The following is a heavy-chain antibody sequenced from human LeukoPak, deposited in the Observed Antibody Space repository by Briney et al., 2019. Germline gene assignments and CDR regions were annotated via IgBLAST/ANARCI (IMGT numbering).Heavy chain of an antibody. V-gene: IGHV3-33*06. CDR3: AKQDIVLVQPGISFKTEFDF. CDR1: GFTFSSYG. D-gene: IGHD2-8*02. Sequence: PGRSLRLSCAASGFTFSSYGMHWVRQAPGKGLEWVAVIWYDGSNKYYADSVKGRITVSRDNSKNTLYLAMNSLRAEDTAVYYCAKQDIVLVQPGISFKTEFDFWGQGTLVTVSS. CDR2: IWYDGSNK. J-gene: IGHJ4*02.